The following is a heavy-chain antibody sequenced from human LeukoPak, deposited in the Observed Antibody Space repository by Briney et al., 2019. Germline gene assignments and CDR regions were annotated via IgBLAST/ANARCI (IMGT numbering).Heavy chain of an antibody. Sequence: RGSLRLSCAASGFTFSSYEMNWVRQAPGKGLEWVSYISSSGSTIYYADSVKGGFTISRDNAKNSLYLQVNSLRAEDTAVYYCARALYCSSTSCYLPFDYWGQGTLVTVSS. CDR1: GFTFSSYE. CDR3: ARALYCSSTSCYLPFDY. J-gene: IGHJ4*02. D-gene: IGHD2-2*01. V-gene: IGHV3-48*03. CDR2: ISSSGSTI.